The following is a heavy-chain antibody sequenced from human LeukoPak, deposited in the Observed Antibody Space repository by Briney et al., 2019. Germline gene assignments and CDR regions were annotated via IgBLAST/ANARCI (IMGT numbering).Heavy chain of an antibody. V-gene: IGHV3-7*05. CDR2: IKQDGSEK. CDR3: AKETSAYYYGELDY. Sequence: PGGSLRLSCAASGFTFSNYWMSWVRQAPGKGLEWVANIKQDGSEKYYVDSVKGRFTISRDNAKNSLYLQMNSLRAEDTAVYYCAKETSAYYYGELDYWGQGTLVTVSS. CDR1: GFTFSNYW. J-gene: IGHJ4*02. D-gene: IGHD3-22*01.